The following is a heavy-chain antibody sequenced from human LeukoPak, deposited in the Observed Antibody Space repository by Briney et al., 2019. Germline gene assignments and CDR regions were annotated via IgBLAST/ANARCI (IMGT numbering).Heavy chain of an antibody. CDR3: ARDMSGSYYVPYYYMDV. J-gene: IGHJ6*03. D-gene: IGHD1-26*01. V-gene: IGHV1-2*02. CDR1: GYTFTGYY. CDR2: INPNSGST. Sequence: PVASVKVSCKASGYTFTGYYMHWVRQAPGQGLEWMGWINPNSGSTNYAQKFQGRVTMTRDTSISTAYMELSRLRSDDTAVYYCARDMSGSYYVPYYYMDVWGKGTTVTVSS.